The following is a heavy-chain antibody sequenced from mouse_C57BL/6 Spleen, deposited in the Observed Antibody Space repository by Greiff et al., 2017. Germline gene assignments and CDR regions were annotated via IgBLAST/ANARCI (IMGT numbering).Heavy chain of an antibody. CDR3: ARGVYGNYLFAY. J-gene: IGHJ3*01. D-gene: IGHD2-1*01. CDR1: GYTFTDYY. V-gene: IGHV1-26*01. Sequence: EVQLQQSGPELVKPGASVKISCKASGYTFTDYYMNWVKQSHGKSLEWIGDINPNNGGTSYNQKFKGKATLTVDKSSSTAYMELRSLTSEDSAVYYCARGVYGNYLFAYWGQGTLVTVSA. CDR2: INPNNGGT.